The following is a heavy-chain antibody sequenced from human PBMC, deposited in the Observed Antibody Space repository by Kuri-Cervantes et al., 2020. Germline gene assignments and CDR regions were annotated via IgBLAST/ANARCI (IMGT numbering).Heavy chain of an antibody. CDR3: AKSYVPAGNNLGYFDY. V-gene: IGHV3-23*01. CDR2: ISGSGGST. CDR1: GFTFSSYA. J-gene: IGHJ4*02. Sequence: GEPLKISCAASGFTFSSYAMSWVRQAPGKGLEWVSAISGSGGSTYYADSVKGRFTISKDNSKNTLSLQMNSLRAEDTAMYYCAKSYVPAGNNLGYFDYWGQGTLVTVSS. D-gene: IGHD2-2*01.